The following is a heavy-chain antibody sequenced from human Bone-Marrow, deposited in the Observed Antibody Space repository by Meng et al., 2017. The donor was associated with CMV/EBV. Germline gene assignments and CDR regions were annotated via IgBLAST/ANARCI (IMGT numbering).Heavy chain of an antibody. Sequence: GSLRLSCTVSGGSIGHHYWSWIRQPPGKGLEWIGYTFYSGSTKYNPSLTSRVTISVDTSKNQFSLKLSSVTAADTAVYYCATISYTPQGGLDPWGQGTLVTVSS. V-gene: IGHV4-59*11. CDR3: ATISYTPQGGLDP. CDR2: TFYSGST. D-gene: IGHD2-2*02. CDR1: GGSIGHHY. J-gene: IGHJ5*02.